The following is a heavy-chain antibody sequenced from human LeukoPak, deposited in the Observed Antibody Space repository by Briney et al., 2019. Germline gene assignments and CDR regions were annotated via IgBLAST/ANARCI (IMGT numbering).Heavy chain of an antibody. D-gene: IGHD1-26*01. J-gene: IGHJ4*02. CDR1: GYTFTGYY. CDR3: ARGPIGGLRKGFDI. CDR2: INPNSGGT. Sequence: GASVKVSCKASGYTFTGYYMHWVRQAPGQGLEWMGWINPNSGGTNYAQHFQGRVTMTTDTSVTTAYMDLDGLKSDDAAVYFCARGPIGGLRKGFDIWGQGTLVTVSS. V-gene: IGHV1-2*02.